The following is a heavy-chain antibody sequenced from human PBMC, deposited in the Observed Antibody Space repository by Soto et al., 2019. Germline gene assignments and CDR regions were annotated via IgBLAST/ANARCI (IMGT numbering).Heavy chain of an antibody. CDR1: GFTFTSSA. CDR2: IVLGNGNT. V-gene: IGHV1-58*01. D-gene: IGHD6-19*01. Sequence: ASVKVSCKASGFTFTSSAVQWVRQARGQPLEWIGWIVLGNGNTNYAQKLQGRVTITRDKSTSTAYMDLSRLRSDDTAMYYCAARIGNIGWYWLDAWGQGTQVTVSS. CDR3: AARIGNIGWYWLDA. J-gene: IGHJ5*02.